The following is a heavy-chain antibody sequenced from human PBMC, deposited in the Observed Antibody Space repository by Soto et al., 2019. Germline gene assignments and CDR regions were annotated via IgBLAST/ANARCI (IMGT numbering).Heavy chain of an antibody. Sequence: QLQLQESGSGLVKPSQTLSLTCAVSGDSIRRGAYSWSWVRQPPGKGLEWIGCIYHSGNTYYNPSLKGRVTFSVDSSKNPCSLTLHTVAAADTAMYYCRASGSGSWSSGTYYGMDVWGQGTTVTVSS. J-gene: IGHJ6*02. CDR2: IYHSGNT. V-gene: IGHV4-30-2*01. CDR1: GDSIRRGAYS. D-gene: IGHD3-10*01. CDR3: RASGSGSWSSGTYYGMDV.